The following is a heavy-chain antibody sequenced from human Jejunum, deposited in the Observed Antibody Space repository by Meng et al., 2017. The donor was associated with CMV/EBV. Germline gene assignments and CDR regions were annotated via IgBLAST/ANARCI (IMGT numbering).Heavy chain of an antibody. V-gene: IGHV1-69*10. D-gene: IGHD3-9*01. J-gene: IGHJ6*02. CDR2: IVPTLDVA. Sequence: ISWVRQAPGQGLEWMGGIVPTLDVAHYAQKFQGRVTFTADKSTSTAYMELSSLRSEDTAVYYCARGDDFDILTGYYMNGYYYYHMDVWGQGTTVTVSS. CDR3: ARGDDFDILTGYYMNGYYYYHMDV.